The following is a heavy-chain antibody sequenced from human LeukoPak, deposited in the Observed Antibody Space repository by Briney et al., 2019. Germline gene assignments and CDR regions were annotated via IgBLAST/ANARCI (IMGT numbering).Heavy chain of an antibody. Sequence: GGSLRLSCVASEFIFSDYWMSWVRQAPGKGLEWVANIKQGGREEKYVSSVKGRFAISRDDAKSTLYLQMDSLSGEDTAVYYCARDNGGWFDTWGRGTLVTVSS. D-gene: IGHD3-10*01. J-gene: IGHJ5*02. CDR1: EFIFSDYW. V-gene: IGHV3-7*03. CDR3: ARDNGGWFDT. CDR2: IKQGGREE.